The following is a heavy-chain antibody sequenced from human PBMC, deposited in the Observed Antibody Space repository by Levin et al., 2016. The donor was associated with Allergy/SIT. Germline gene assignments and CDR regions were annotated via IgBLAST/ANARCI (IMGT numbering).Heavy chain of an antibody. CDR2: IGAGSSGI. CDR1: GFTFSSYS. V-gene: IGHV3-48*01. D-gene: IGHD3-16*01. CDR3: VRDTGSDGGLPGY. J-gene: IGHJ4*02. Sequence: LSLTCAASGFTFSSYSMNWVRQAPGKGLEWVSYIGAGSSGIDYGDSVRGRFTISRDNAKNSLYLQMNSLRAEDTAVYYCVRDTGSDGGLPGYWGQGTLVTVSS.